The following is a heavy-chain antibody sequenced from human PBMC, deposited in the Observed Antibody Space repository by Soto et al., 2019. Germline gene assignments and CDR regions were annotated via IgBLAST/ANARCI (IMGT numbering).Heavy chain of an antibody. J-gene: IGHJ6*02. D-gene: IGHD1-7*01. CDR2: TYYRSKWYN. Sequence: PSQTLSLTCAISGDSVSSNSTAWNWIRQSPSRGLEWLGRTYYRSKWYNDYAVSVRSRITINPDTSRTQFSLQLNSVTPEDTAMYYCARVFGTIYYYGMDVWGQGTTVTVSS. CDR1: GDSVSSNSTA. V-gene: IGHV6-1*01. CDR3: ARVFGTIYYYGMDV.